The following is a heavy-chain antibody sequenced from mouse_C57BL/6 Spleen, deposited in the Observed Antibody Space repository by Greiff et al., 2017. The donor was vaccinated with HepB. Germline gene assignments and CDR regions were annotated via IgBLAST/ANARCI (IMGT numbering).Heavy chain of an antibody. CDR3: AYGSKDAMDY. V-gene: IGHV1-52*01. Sequence: QVQLQQPGAELVRPGSSVKLSCKASGYTFTSYWMHWVKQSPIQGLEWIGNIDPSDSETHYNQKFKDKATLTVDKSSSTAYMQLSSLTSEDSAVYYCAYGSKDAMDYWGQGTSVTVSS. CDR2: IDPSDSET. J-gene: IGHJ4*01. D-gene: IGHD1-1*01. CDR1: GYTFTSYW.